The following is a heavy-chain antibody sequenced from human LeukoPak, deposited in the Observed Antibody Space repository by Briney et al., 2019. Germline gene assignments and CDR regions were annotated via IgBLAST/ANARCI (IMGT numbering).Heavy chain of an antibody. J-gene: IGHJ4*02. V-gene: IGHV4-34*01. CDR3: ATSTSQYYDSSGYYLAVFDSARN. D-gene: IGHD3-22*01. CDR2: INHSGST. CDR1: GGSFSGYY. Sequence: SETLSLTCAVYGGSFSGYYWSWIRQPPGKGLEWIGEINHSGSTNYNPSLKSRVTISVDTSKNQFSLKLSSVTAAYTAVYYCATSTSQYYDSSGYYLAVFDSARNWGQGTLVTVSS.